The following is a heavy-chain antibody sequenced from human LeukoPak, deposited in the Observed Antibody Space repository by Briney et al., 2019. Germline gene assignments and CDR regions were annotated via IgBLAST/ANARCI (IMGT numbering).Heavy chain of an antibody. J-gene: IGHJ3*02. D-gene: IGHD4-17*01. CDR1: EFTFSSYA. CDR3: ADPTPRGTSDI. V-gene: IGHV3-72*01. CDR2: IKNKASRYTT. Sequence: GGSLRLSCAASEFTFSSYAMSWVRQAPGKGLEWVGLIKNKASRYTTQYAPSVRGRFTISRDDSRNSVYLQMNSLRTEDTAVYYCADPTPRGTSDIWGRGTMVTVSS.